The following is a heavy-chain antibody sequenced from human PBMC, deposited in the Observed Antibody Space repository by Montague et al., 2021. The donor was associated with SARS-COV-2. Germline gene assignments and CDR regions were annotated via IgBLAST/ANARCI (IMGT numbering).Heavy chain of an antibody. CDR1: GFIVSGNY. Sequence: SLRLSCVASGFIVSGNYMSWVRQAPGKGLDWVSVIYTGGTTFYAGSVKGRFTISRHNADNTLYLQMNSLRDNDTAVYYCAAGIGNNALAYWGQGTLVTVSS. D-gene: IGHD1-14*01. CDR3: AAGIGNNALAY. CDR2: IYTGGTT. J-gene: IGHJ4*02. V-gene: IGHV3-53*04.